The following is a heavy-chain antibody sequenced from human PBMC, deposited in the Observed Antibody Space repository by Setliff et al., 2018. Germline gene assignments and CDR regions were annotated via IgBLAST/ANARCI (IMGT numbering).Heavy chain of an antibody. CDR1: GFDYA. D-gene: IGHD2-8*02. V-gene: IGHV3-23*01. CDR3: AKSPVAYCSGAVCYPFDY. CDR2: MSASGTST. Sequence: LRLSCVVSGFDYAMSWVRQAPGKGLEWVSAMSASGTSTYHADSVKGRFTISGDNSKNTLYLQMNSLRAEDTAVYFCAKSPVAYCSGAVCYPFDYWGQGTLVTVSS. J-gene: IGHJ4*02.